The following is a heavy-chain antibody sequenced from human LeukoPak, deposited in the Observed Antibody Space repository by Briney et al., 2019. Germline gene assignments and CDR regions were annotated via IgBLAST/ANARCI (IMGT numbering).Heavy chain of an antibody. CDR2: IIPIFGIA. CDR1: GGTFSSYA. V-gene: IGHV1-69*04. J-gene: IGHJ5*02. CDR3: ASSAFDYGDQSQFDP. Sequence: SVTVSCKASGGTFSSYAISWGRQAPGQGLEWMGRIIPIFGIANYAQKFQGRVTITADKSTSTAYMELSSLRSEDTAVYYCASSAFDYGDQSQFDPWGQGTLVTVSS. D-gene: IGHD4-17*01.